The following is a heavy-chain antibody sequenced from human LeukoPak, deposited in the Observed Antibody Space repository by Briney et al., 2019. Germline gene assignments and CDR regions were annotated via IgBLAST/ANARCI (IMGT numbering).Heavy chain of an antibody. D-gene: IGHD3-10*01. CDR1: GGSISSYY. Sequence: PSETLSLTCTVSGGSISSYYWSWIRQPPGKGLEWIGSIYYSGSTYYKPSLKSRVTISVDTSKNQFSLKLTSVTAADTAVYYCARGYGSGSAKMDYWGQGTLVTVSS. CDR2: IYYSGST. CDR3: ARGYGSGSAKMDY. J-gene: IGHJ4*02. V-gene: IGHV4-59*12.